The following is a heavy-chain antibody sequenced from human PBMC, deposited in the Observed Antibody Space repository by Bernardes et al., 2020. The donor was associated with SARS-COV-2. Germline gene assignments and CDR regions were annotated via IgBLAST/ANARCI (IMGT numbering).Heavy chain of an antibody. V-gene: IGHV3-21*06. CDR2: ISTSSSYI. J-gene: IGHJ4*02. CDR3: ARVDFSNLYYFDY. Sequence: GGSLRLSCAASGFTFSSYTMNWVRQAPGKGLEWISSISTSSSYISYSDSVRGRFTISRDNAKNSVSLQMNSLRAEDTAGYYCARVDFSNLYYFDYWGKGTPV. D-gene: IGHD4-4*01. CDR1: GFTFSSYT.